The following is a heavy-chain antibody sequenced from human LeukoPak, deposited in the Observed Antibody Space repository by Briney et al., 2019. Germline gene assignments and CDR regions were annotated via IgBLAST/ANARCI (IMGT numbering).Heavy chain of an antibody. D-gene: IGHD2-15*01. CDR3: ARDSIRERRGFVVVVAALFDY. Sequence: GGSLRLSCAASGFMFDDYGMAWVRQVPGKGLEWVSLIYSGGSTYYADSVKGRFTISRDNAKNSLYLQMNSLRAEDTAVYYCARDSIRERRGFVVVVAALFDYWGQGTLVTVSS. CDR2: IYSGGST. J-gene: IGHJ4*02. CDR1: GFMFDDYG. V-gene: IGHV3-20*04.